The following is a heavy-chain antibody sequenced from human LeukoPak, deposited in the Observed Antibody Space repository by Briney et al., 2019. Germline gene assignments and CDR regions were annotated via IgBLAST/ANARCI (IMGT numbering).Heavy chain of an antibody. CDR2: IRYDGSNK. CDR3: AKALSGSYYVYFQH. J-gene: IGHJ1*01. Sequence: GGSLRLSCAASGFTFSSYGMHWVRQAPGKGLEWVAFIRYDGSNKYYADSVKGRLTISRDNSKNTLYLQMNSLRAEDTAVYYCAKALSGSYYVYFQHWGQGTLVTVSS. CDR1: GFTFSSYG. V-gene: IGHV3-30*02. D-gene: IGHD1-26*01.